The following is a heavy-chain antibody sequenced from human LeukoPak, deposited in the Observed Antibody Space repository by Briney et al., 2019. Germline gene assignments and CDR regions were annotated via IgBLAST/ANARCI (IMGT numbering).Heavy chain of an antibody. D-gene: IGHD6-19*01. Sequence: PSETLSLTCTVSGGSISTYYWTWVRQPPGKGLEWIGCIYSGGSTNHNPSLKSRVTMSVDTSKSQFSLRLSSVTAADTAVYYCARLGQWLLHTPHDYWGQGTLVTVSS. J-gene: IGHJ4*02. CDR3: ARLGQWLLHTPHDY. V-gene: IGHV4-59*01. CDR1: GGSISTYY. CDR2: IYSGGST.